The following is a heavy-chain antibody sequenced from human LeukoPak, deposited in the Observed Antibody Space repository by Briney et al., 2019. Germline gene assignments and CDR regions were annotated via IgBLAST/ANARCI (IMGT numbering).Heavy chain of an antibody. CDR2: INHSGST. J-gene: IGHJ4*02. CDR3: ASLNVDPVAAGESIDY. Sequence: SETLSLTCAVYGGSFSGYYWSWIRQPPGKGLEWIGEINHSGSTNYNPSLKSRVTISVDTSKNQFSLKLSSVTAADTAVYYCASLNVDPVAAGESIDYWGQGTLVTVSS. D-gene: IGHD6-13*01. CDR1: GGSFSGYY. V-gene: IGHV4-34*01.